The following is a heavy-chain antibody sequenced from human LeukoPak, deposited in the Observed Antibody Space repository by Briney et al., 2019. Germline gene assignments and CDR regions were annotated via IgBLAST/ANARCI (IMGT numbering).Heavy chain of an antibody. J-gene: IGHJ4*02. D-gene: IGHD6-6*01. V-gene: IGHV3-7*03. Sequence: PGGSLRLSCAASGFTFSSYWMSWVRQAPGKGLEWVANIKQDGSQKYYVDSVKGRFTISRDNSKNTLYLQMNSLRAEDTAVYYCAKKWNEQLGPNYFDYWGQGTLVTVSS. CDR3: AKKWNEQLGPNYFDY. CDR2: IKQDGSQK. CDR1: GFTFSSYW.